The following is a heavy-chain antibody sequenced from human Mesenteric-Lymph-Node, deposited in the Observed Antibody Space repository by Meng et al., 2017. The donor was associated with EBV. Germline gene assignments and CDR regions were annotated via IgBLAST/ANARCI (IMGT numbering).Heavy chain of an antibody. Sequence: QLQEAGPRLVKPSGPLSLTCTVSGGSISTTNYYWSWVRQPPGKGLEWLGGIYYSGITYYNPSLTSRVDLSVDTSKNRFSLKLFSLTTEDTAVYFCVRSRGWTQVEWFDPWGPGILVTVSS. D-gene: IGHD3/OR15-3a*01. CDR1: GGSISTTNYY. J-gene: IGHJ5*02. V-gene: IGHV4-39*01. CDR3: VRSRGWTQVEWFDP. CDR2: IYYSGIT.